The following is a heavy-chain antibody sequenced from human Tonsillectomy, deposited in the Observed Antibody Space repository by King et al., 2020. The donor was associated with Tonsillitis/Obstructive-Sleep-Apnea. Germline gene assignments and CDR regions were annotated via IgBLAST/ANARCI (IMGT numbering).Heavy chain of an antibody. CDR3: APAWSGFPFDP. V-gene: IGHV4-39*01. Sequence: QVQLQESGPGLVKPSETLSLTCTVSGGSISSSSYYWGWIRQPPGKGLEWIGSIYYSGSTYYNPSLKSRVTISVDTSKNQFSLKLSSVTAADTAVYYCAPAWSGFPFDPWGQGTLVTVSS. CDR2: IYYSGST. D-gene: IGHD3-3*01. CDR1: GGSISSSSYY. J-gene: IGHJ5*02.